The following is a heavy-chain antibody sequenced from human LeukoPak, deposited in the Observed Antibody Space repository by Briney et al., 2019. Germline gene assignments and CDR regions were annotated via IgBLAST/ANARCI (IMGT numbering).Heavy chain of an antibody. Sequence: GGSLRLSCAASGFTFRSYAMNWVRQAPGKGLEWVSAISGSGSATYYADSVKGRFTTSRDNSKNTLYLQMNSLRAEDTAVYYRAKDQYGEAFDIWGPGTMVTVSS. J-gene: IGHJ3*02. CDR2: ISGSGSAT. V-gene: IGHV3-23*01. CDR1: GFTFRSYA. CDR3: AKDQYGEAFDI. D-gene: IGHD4-17*01.